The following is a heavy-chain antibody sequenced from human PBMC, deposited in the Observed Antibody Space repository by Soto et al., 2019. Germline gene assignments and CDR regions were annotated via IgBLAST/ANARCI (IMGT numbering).Heavy chain of an antibody. CDR3: TRLRLLKGAFEV. J-gene: IGHJ3*01. Sequence: QVQLVQSGAEVKKPGASVKVSCQASGYTFTSNFIHWVRQAPGQGLEWMGEINPRAGSTTYAQKXXGXXTVTRDTSTSTVYMNLSSLTSDDTAVYYCTRLRLLKGAFEVWGQGTMVTVSS. CDR2: INPRAGST. V-gene: IGHV1-46*03. CDR1: GYTFTSNF.